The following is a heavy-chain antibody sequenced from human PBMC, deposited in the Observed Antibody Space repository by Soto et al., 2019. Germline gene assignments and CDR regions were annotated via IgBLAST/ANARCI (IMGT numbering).Heavy chain of an antibody. CDR1: GGSFSGYY. D-gene: IGHD5-18*01. Sequence: SETLSLTCAVYGGSFSGYYWSWIRQPPGKGLEWIGEINHSGSTNYNPSLKSRVTISVDTSKNQFSLKLSSVTAADTAVYYCARGGYSYGYYYYYGMDVWGQGTTVTVSS. CDR2: INHSGST. CDR3: ARGGYSYGYYYYYGMDV. J-gene: IGHJ6*02. V-gene: IGHV4-34*01.